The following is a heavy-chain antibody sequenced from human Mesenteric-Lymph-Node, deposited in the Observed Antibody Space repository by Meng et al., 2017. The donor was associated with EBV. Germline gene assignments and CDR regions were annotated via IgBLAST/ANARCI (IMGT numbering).Heavy chain of an antibody. D-gene: IGHD3-9*01. CDR1: GGSVISNNW. V-gene: IGHV4-4*02. CDR3: AKVSLTGTFYDH. Sequence: QVQLQASGPRLVKPSGTLSLTCAVSGGSVISNNWWSWVRQPPGKGLEWIGEIFHIGSTNNNPSLKSRVTISVDNSKNQFSLSLTSVTAADTAIYYCAKVSLTGTFYDHWGQGILVTVSS. J-gene: IGHJ4*02. CDR2: IFHIGST.